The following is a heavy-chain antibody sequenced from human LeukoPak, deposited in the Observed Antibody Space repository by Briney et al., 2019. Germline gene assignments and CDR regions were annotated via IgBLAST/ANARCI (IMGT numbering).Heavy chain of an antibody. J-gene: IGHJ2*01. Sequence: KPSETLSLTCTVSSASFSTYYWSWIRQPAGKGLEWIRRIYTSGSTNYNPSLKSRVTMSVDTSKNQFSLKLSSVTAADTAVYYCARDRVTGTETYWYFDLWGRGTLVTVSS. CDR2: IYTSGST. V-gene: IGHV4-4*07. CDR1: SASFSTYY. D-gene: IGHD1-20*01. CDR3: ARDRVTGTETYWYFDL.